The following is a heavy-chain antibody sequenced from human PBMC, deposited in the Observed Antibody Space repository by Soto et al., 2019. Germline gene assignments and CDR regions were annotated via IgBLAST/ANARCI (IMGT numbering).Heavy chain of an antibody. J-gene: IGHJ4*02. V-gene: IGHV1-69*01. D-gene: IGHD3-22*01. CDR2: SIPIFGTA. CDR1: GGSFNRHT. Sequence: QVQLVQSGAEVRKPGSSVRVSCKASGGSFNRHTISWVRQAPGQGLEWMGGSIPIFGTANHAQKLQGRVTIIADESTSTVYMELSSLRSDDTAIYYCARGWGYYSTDYYYAYWGQGTLVIVSS. CDR3: ARGWGYYSTDYYYAY.